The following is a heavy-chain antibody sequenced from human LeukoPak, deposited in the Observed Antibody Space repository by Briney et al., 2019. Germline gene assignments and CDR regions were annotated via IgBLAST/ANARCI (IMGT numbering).Heavy chain of an antibody. J-gene: IGHJ2*01. Sequence: PSQTLSLTCSVSDGSISSYYWSSIRQPPGKGLEWIGYIYYSGSTNYTPSLKSRVTISVDTSKNQFSLKLRSVTAADTAVYYCARDITGAGTGWYFDLWGRGTLVTVSS. CDR1: DGSISSYY. D-gene: IGHD6-19*01. CDR2: IYYSGST. V-gene: IGHV4-59*01. CDR3: ARDITGAGTGWYFDL.